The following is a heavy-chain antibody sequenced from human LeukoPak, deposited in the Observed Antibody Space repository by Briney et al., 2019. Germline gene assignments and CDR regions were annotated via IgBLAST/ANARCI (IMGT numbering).Heavy chain of an antibody. V-gene: IGHV3-30-3*01. D-gene: IGHD2-21*01. CDR2: ISYDGYDK. CDR1: GFTFKDYA. Sequence: GGSLRLSCAASGFTFKDYAMYWVRQAPGKGLEWVTLISYDGYDKSYADSVRGRFTISRDNSRNTLYLQMDSLRSEDTAVYYCARDFFPIVDSTWYEIGYWGQGTLVTVSS. J-gene: IGHJ4*02. CDR3: ARDFFPIVDSTWYEIGY.